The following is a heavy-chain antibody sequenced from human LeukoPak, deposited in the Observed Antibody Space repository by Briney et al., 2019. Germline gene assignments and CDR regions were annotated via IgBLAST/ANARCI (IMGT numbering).Heavy chain of an antibody. CDR1: GFSFSSYS. J-gene: IGHJ4*02. D-gene: IGHD3-9*01. V-gene: IGHV3-21*01. Sequence: GGSLRLSCAASGFSFSSYSMNWVRQAPGKGLEWVASISSSGSYINYADSVKGRFTISRDNAKNSLYLQMNSLRAEDTAVYYCARDRRSFYDILTGYLEPFDYWGQGTLVTVSS. CDR2: ISSSGSYI. CDR3: ARDRRSFYDILTGYLEPFDY.